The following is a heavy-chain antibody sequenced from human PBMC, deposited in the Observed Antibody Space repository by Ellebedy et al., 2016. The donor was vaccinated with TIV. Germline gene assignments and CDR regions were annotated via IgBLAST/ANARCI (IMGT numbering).Heavy chain of an antibody. CDR1: GFTFSSYA. D-gene: IGHD6-19*01. Sequence: GESLKISXAASGFTFSSYAMSWVRQAPGKGLEWVSAISGSGGSTYYADSVKGRITISRDNSKNTLYLQMNSLRAEDTAVYYCAKVAGLGYWGQGTLVTVSS. CDR2: ISGSGGST. J-gene: IGHJ4*02. CDR3: AKVAGLGY. V-gene: IGHV3-23*01.